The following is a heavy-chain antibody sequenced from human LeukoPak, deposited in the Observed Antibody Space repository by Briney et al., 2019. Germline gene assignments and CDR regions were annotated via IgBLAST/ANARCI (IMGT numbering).Heavy chain of an antibody. CDR2: IYYSGST. Sequence: MSSQTLSLTCTVSGGSISSGGYYWSWIRQHPGKGLEWIGYIYYSGSTYYNPSLKSRVTIPVDTSKNQFSLKLSSVTAADTAAYYCARGQWRDEVPLDYWGQGTLVTVPS. CDR1: GGSISSGGYY. D-gene: IGHD2-8*01. V-gene: IGHV4-31*03. CDR3: ARGQWRDEVPLDY. J-gene: IGHJ4*02.